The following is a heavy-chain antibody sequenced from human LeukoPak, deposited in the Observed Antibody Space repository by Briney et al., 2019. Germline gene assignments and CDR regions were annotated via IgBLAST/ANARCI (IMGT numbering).Heavy chain of an antibody. CDR2: IYPGDSDT. CDR1: GCRFTSYW. J-gene: IGHJ4*02. CDR3: ARQRTRESFDY. Sequence: GGSLQISCKGSGCRFTSYWIGWVRQMPGKGLEWMGIIYPGDSDTRYSPSFQGQVTISADKSISTAYLQWSSLKASDTAMYYCARQRTRESFDYWGQGTLVTVSS. D-gene: IGHD1-26*01. V-gene: IGHV5-51*01.